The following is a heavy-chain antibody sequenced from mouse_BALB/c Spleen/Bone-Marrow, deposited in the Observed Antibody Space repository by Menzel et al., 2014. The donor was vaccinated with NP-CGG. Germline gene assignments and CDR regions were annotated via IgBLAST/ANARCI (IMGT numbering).Heavy chain of an antibody. CDR3: ARWVVGRDYAMDF. J-gene: IGHJ4*01. V-gene: IGHV1S56*01. Sequence: QVQLQQSGPELVKPGASVRISCKASGYTFTSYFLHWVKQRPGQGLEWIGWIYPGNVNTKYNEKFKGKATLTADKSSSTAYMQLSSLTSGASAVYFCARWVVGRDYAMDFWGQGTSVTVSS. CDR1: GYTFTSYF. CDR2: IYPGNVNT. D-gene: IGHD1-1*01.